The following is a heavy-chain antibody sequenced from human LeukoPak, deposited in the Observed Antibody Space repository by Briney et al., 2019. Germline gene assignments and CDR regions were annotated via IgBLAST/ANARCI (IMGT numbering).Heavy chain of an antibody. Sequence: GGSLRLSCAASGFTVSSNYMSWVRPAPGKGLEWVSVIYSGGSTYYADSVKGRFTISRDNSKNTLYLQMNSLRAEDTAVYYCARAVFGVVIILSYWGQGTLVTVSS. J-gene: IGHJ4*02. CDR3: ARAVFGVVIILSY. CDR1: GFTVSSNY. V-gene: IGHV3-66*02. CDR2: IYSGGST. D-gene: IGHD3-3*01.